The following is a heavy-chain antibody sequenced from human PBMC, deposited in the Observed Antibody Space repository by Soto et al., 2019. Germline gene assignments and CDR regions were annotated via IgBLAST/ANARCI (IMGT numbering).Heavy chain of an antibody. CDR3: TKGGIPRRYNIPKVDFDY. D-gene: IGHD1-1*01. V-gene: IGHV3-23*01. J-gene: IGHJ4*02. CDR1: GFTFSYFA. CDR2: LNDRGDTT. Sequence: PGGSLRLSCAASGFTFSYFAMGWVRQAPGKGLEWVSALNDRGDTTYYTDSVKGRLTISRDNSKNKLYLQMNNLRADDTAVYYCTKGGIPRRYNIPKVDFDYWGQGSLVTVSS.